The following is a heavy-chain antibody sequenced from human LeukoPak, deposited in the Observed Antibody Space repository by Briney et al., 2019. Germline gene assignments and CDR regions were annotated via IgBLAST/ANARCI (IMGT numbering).Heavy chain of an antibody. D-gene: IGHD3-10*01. V-gene: IGHV4-59*01. CDR2: IYYSGST. Sequence: TSSETLSLTCTVSGGSISSYYWSWIRQPPGKGLEWIGYIYYSGSTNYNPSLKSRVTISVDTSKNQFSLKLSSVTAADAAVYYWARVEEGYGSGRRENYYYYYMDVWGKGTTVTISS. J-gene: IGHJ6*03. CDR1: GGSISSYY. CDR3: ARVEEGYGSGRRENYYYYYMDV.